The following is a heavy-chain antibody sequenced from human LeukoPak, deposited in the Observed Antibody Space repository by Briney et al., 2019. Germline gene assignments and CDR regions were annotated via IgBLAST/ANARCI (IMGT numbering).Heavy chain of an antibody. CDR1: GGSISSYY. V-gene: IGHV4-4*07. D-gene: IGHD3-22*01. J-gene: IGHJ4*02. Sequence: SETLSLTCTVSGGSISSYYWGWIRQPAGKGLEWIGRIYTSGSTNYNPSLKSRVTMSVDTSKNQFSLKLSSVTAADTAVYYCARDYSYDSSGYYHGYWGQGTLVTVSS. CDR3: ARDYSYDSSGYYHGY. CDR2: IYTSGST.